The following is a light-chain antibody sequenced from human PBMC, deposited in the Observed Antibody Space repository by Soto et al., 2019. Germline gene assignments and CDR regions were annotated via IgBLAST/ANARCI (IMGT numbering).Light chain of an antibody. V-gene: IGKV1-5*01. CDR1: QSISSW. CDR3: QQYQT. J-gene: IGKJ1*01. CDR2: DAS. Sequence: DIQMTQSPSRLSASVGDRVTITCRASQSISSWLAWYQQKPGKAPKLLIYDASSLESGVPSRFSGSGSGTEFTLTISSLQPDDFATYYCQQYQTFGQGTKVDIK.